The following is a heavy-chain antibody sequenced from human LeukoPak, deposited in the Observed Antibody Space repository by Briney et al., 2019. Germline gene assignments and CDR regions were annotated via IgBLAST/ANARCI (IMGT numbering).Heavy chain of an antibody. D-gene: IGHD3-22*01. CDR1: GGSISSGGYY. V-gene: IGHV4-31*03. CDR3: ARADYYDSSGYLYYFDY. Sequence: SQTLSLTCTVSGGSISSGGYYWSWIRQHPGKGLEWIGYIYYSGSTYYNPSLKSRVTISVDTPKNQFSLKLSSVTAADTAVYYCARADYYDSSGYLYYFDYWGQGTLVTVSS. CDR2: IYYSGST. J-gene: IGHJ4*02.